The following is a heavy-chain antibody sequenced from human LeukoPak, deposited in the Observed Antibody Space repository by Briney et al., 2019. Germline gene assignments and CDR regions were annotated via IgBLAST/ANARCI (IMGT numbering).Heavy chain of an antibody. Sequence: SEALYLILTVSGGPISTLYWSWIRRHPRKGPELNAYIHASGPTNYNPSLKSRITISVDTSKNQFSLRLSSMTAADAAVYYCAGHDAGIAARPFDNWGQGTLVTVSS. CDR1: GGPISTLY. D-gene: IGHD6-6*01. J-gene: IGHJ4*02. V-gene: IGHV4-4*09. CDR2: IHASGPT. CDR3: AGHDAGIAARPFDN.